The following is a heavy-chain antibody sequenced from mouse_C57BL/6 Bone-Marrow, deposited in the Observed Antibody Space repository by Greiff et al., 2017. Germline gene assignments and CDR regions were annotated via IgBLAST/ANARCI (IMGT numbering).Heavy chain of an antibody. D-gene: IGHD1-1*01. Sequence: QVQLQQSGAELARPGASVKLSCKASGYTFTSYGISWVKQRTGQGLEWIGEIYPRSGNTYYNEKFKGKATLTADKSSSTAYMELSSLTSEDSAVYYCAREGLWGDWYFDVWGTGTTVTVSS. CDR3: AREGLWGDWYFDV. J-gene: IGHJ1*03. CDR1: GYTFTSYG. CDR2: IYPRSGNT. V-gene: IGHV1-81*01.